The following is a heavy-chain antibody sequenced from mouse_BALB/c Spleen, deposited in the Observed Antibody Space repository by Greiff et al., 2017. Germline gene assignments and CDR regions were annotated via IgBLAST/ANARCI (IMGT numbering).Heavy chain of an antibody. V-gene: IGHV1-7*01. CDR2: INPSTGYT. D-gene: IGHD2-4*01. CDR3: ARGDYDGGFAY. J-gene: IGHJ3*01. Sequence: QVQLQQSGAELAKPGASVKMSCKASGYTFTSYWMHWVKQRPGQGLEWIGYINPSTGYTEYNQKFKDKATLTADKSSSTAYMQLSSLTSEDSAVYYCARGDYDGGFAYWGQGTLVNVSA. CDR1: GYTFTSYW.